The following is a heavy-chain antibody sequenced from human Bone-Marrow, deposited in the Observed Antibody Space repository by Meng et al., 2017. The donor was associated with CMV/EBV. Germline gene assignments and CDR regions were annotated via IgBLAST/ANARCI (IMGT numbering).Heavy chain of an antibody. CDR3: ARQITTAGTPLDY. J-gene: IGHJ4*02. CDR2: INHSGNT. V-gene: IGHV4-34*01. CDR1: GGSFSGYY. D-gene: IGHD6-13*01. Sequence: SETLSLTCAVYGGSFSGYYWSWIRQPPGKGLEWIGEINHSGNTNYNPSLKSRVTISVDTSKNQFSLKLNSVTAADTAVYYCARQITTAGTPLDYWGQGTLVTVSS.